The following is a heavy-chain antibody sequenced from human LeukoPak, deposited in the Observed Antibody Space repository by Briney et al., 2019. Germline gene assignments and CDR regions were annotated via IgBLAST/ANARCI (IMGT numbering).Heavy chain of an antibody. J-gene: IGHJ4*02. D-gene: IGHD2-15*01. Sequence: GGSLRLSCAASGFTFGSYSMNWVRQAPGKGLEWVSYISSSSSTIYYADSVKGRFTISRDNAKNSLYLQVNRLRAEDTAVYYCARSLTSGYSRAYDYWGQGTLLPVSS. V-gene: IGHV3-48*01. CDR2: ISSSSSTI. CDR3: ARSLTSGYSRAYDY. CDR1: GFTFGSYS.